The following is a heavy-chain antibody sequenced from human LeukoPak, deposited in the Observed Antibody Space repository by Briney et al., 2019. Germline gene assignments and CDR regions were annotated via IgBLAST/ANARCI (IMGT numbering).Heavy chain of an antibody. CDR3: ARPGSGSYLASWFDP. CDR2: MNPNSGGT. V-gene: IGHV1-2*02. J-gene: IGHJ5*02. Sequence: ASVKVSCKASGYTFTSYDINWVRQAPGQGLEWMGWMNPNSGGTNYAQKFQGRVTMTRDTSISTAYMELSRLRSDDTAVYYCARPGSGSYLASWFDPWGQGTLVTVSS. D-gene: IGHD1-26*01. CDR1: GYTFTSYD.